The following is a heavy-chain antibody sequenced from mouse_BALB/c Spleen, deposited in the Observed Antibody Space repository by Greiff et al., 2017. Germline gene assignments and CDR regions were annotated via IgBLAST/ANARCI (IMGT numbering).Heavy chain of an antibody. D-gene: IGHD2-4*01. Sequence: QVQLKESGAELVRPGTSVKVSCKASGYAFTNYLIEWVKQRPGQGLEWIGVINPGSGGTNYNEKFKGKATLTADKSSSTAYMQLSSLTSDDSAVYFCAREITTSGLDYWGQGTTLTVSS. J-gene: IGHJ2*01. CDR1: GYAFTNYL. CDR3: AREITTSGLDY. CDR2: INPGSGGT. V-gene: IGHV1-54*01.